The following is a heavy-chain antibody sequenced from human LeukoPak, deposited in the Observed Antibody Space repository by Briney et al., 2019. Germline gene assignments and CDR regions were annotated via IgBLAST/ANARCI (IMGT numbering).Heavy chain of an antibody. CDR2: IHTSGST. V-gene: IGHV4-61*09. D-gene: IGHD4-23*01. Sequence: PSETLSLTCTVSGASISSTSYCWGWIRQPAGKGLEWIGHIHTSGSTNYNPSLKSRVTISVDTSKNQFSLKLSSVTAADTAVYYCARATVVTYFDYWGQGTLVTVSS. J-gene: IGHJ4*02. CDR3: ARATVVTYFDY. CDR1: GASISSTSYC.